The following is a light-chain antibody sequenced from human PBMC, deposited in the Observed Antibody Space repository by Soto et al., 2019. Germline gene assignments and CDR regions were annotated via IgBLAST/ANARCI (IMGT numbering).Light chain of an antibody. V-gene: IGLV2-14*01. Sequence: QSALTQPASVSGSPGQSITISCTGTSSDVGGYNHVSWYQQHPGKAPKLMIYDVSNRPSGASNRFSGSKSGSTASLTISALQAEDEAEYYRSSYTSSDTYFFGSGTKVTVL. CDR2: DVS. CDR1: SSDVGGYNH. CDR3: SSYTSSDTYF. J-gene: IGLJ1*01.